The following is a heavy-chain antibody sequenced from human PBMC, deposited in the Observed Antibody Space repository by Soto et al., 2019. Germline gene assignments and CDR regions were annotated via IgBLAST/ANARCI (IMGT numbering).Heavy chain of an antibody. CDR1: GFTFSSYA. Sequence: LRLSCAVSGFTFSSYAMSWVRQAPGMGLEWVSGISDSGGSPYYADSVKGRFTISRDNSKNTVYLQMNSLRAEDTAVYYCAKISTRTSMVTDYWGQGTLVTVSS. D-gene: IGHD5-18*01. CDR3: AKISTRTSMVTDY. J-gene: IGHJ4*02. CDR2: ISDSGGSP. V-gene: IGHV3-23*01.